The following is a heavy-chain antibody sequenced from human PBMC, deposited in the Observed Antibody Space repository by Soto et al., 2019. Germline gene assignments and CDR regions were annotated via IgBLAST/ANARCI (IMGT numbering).Heavy chain of an antibody. D-gene: IGHD6-19*01. J-gene: IGHJ4*02. V-gene: IGHV4-59*08. CDR3: ARAVGDPLYYLDY. Sequence: ASETLCPPYTVSCENISSYYCLLILQSPGKGLEWIGYTDYRGNTNYNPSLKSRVTISGDTSKNQFSLRLSSVTAADTAVYYCARAVGDPLYYLDYWGQGTLVTSPQ. CDR2: TDYRGNT. CDR1: CENISSYY.